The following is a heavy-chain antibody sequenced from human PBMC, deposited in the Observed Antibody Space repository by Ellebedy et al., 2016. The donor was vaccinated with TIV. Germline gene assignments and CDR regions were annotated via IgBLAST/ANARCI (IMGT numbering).Heavy chain of an antibody. CDR1: GFIFSDYY. CDR3: AKDHQGSIDY. Sequence: GESLKISXAASGFIFSDYYMSWIRQAPGKGLEWVSYISAIGNNIYHADSVKGRFTISRDNSRNLLYLQMNSLRPEDTAMYYCAKDHQGSIDYWGQGTLVTVSP. CDR2: ISAIGNNI. J-gene: IGHJ4*02. V-gene: IGHV3-11*01.